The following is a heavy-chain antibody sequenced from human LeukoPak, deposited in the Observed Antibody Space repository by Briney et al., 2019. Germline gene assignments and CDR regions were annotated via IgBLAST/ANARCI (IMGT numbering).Heavy chain of an antibody. CDR2: ISSSGSTI. CDR1: GFTFSSYE. J-gene: IGHJ6*03. V-gene: IGHV3-48*03. Sequence: LPGGSLRLSCAASGFTFSSYEMNWVRQAPGKGLEWVSYISSSGSTIYYADSVKGRFTISRDNAKNSLYLQMNSLRAEDTAVYYCAKLGKTESHYGSGRFSYYYYMDVWGKGTTVTISS. D-gene: IGHD3-10*01. CDR3: AKLGKTESHYGSGRFSYYYYMDV.